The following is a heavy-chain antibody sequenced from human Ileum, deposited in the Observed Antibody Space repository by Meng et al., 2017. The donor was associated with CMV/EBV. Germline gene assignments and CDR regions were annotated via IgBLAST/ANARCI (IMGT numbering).Heavy chain of an antibody. J-gene: IGHJ4*02. CDR3: ARSEKISGWYLPHDY. CDR2: MNPNSGNT. V-gene: IGHV1-8*03. CDR1: GYTFTSYD. D-gene: IGHD6-19*01. Sequence: ASVKVSCKASGYTFTSYDINWVRQATAQGLEWMGWMNPNSGNTGYAQKFQGRVTITRNTSISTAYMELSSLRSEDTAVYYCARSEKISGWYLPHDYWGQGTLVTVSS.